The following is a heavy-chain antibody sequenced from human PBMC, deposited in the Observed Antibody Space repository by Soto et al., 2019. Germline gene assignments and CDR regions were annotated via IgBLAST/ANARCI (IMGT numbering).Heavy chain of an antibody. D-gene: IGHD1-1*01. V-gene: IGHV4-61*01. CDR1: GGSVSSGSYY. CDR2: IYYSGST. CDR3: ARLPERSPYHYYYGMDL. Sequence: SETLSLTCTVSGGSVSSGSYYWSWIRQPPGKGLEWIGYIYYSGSTNYNPSLQSRVTISVDTSKNQFSLKLSSVTAADTAVYYCARLPERSPYHYYYGMDLWGQGTTVTVSS. J-gene: IGHJ6*02.